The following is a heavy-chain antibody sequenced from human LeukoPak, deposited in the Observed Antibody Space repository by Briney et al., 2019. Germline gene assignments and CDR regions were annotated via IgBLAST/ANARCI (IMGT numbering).Heavy chain of an antibody. Sequence: GASVKVSCKASGYTFTSYGISWVRQAPGQGLEWMGWISTYNGDKNYAQKLQGRVTMTTDKSTSTAYMELRSLRSDDTAMYYCARHDFWSGYSPPGSWYFDYWGQGTLVTVSS. V-gene: IGHV1-18*01. CDR1: GYTFTSYG. CDR2: ISTYNGDK. CDR3: ARHDFWSGYSPPGSWYFDY. J-gene: IGHJ4*02. D-gene: IGHD3-3*01.